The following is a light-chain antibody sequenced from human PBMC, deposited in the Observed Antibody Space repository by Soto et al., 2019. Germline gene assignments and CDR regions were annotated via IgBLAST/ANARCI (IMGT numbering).Light chain of an antibody. V-gene: IGLV2-23*01. CDR1: SSDDGNYNL. J-gene: IGLJ2*01. CDR3: CSFAGSSTPVV. Sequence: QSVLTQPASVSGSPGQSITISCTGTSSDDGNYNLVSWYQHHPGKAPKLMIYEGSKRPSGVSNRFSGSKSGNSASLTISGLQAEDEADYYCCSFAGSSTPVVFGGGTKLTVL. CDR2: EGS.